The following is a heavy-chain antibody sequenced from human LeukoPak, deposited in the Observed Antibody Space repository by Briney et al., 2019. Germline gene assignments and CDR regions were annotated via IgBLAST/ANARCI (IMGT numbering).Heavy chain of an antibody. CDR1: GYSFTSYC. J-gene: IGHJ3*02. V-gene: IGHV5-51*01. CDR2: IYPGDSDT. D-gene: IGHD3-3*01. CDR3: ATSLLRFLEWPATDAFDI. Sequence: GESLKISCKGAGYSFTSYCIGWGRQLPGKDLEWRGSIYPGDSDTRYSPSFQGQVTISADKSISTAYLQWSSLKASDTAMYYCATSLLRFLEWPATDAFDIWGQGTMVTVSS.